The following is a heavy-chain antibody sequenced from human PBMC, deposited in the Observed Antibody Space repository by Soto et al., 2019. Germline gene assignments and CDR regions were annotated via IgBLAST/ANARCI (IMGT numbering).Heavy chain of an antibody. CDR2: FYYSGNT. CDR3: ARGYYDSSGYYFNRAFDI. D-gene: IGHD3-22*01. Sequence: SETLSLTCTVSGGSISSGAYYWSWIRQHPGKGLEWIGYFYYSGNTYYNPSLKSRVTISVDTSKNQFSLKLSSVTAADTAVYYCARGYYDSSGYYFNRAFDIWGQGTMVTVSS. V-gene: IGHV4-31*03. CDR1: GGSISSGAYY. J-gene: IGHJ3*02.